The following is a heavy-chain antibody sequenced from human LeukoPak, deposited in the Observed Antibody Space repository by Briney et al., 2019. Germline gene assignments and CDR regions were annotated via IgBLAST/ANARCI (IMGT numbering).Heavy chain of an antibody. CDR1: GGSISSYY. CDR2: IHYSGKT. CDR3: ARLPWGSSGYYEYYFDY. J-gene: IGHJ4*02. Sequence: SETLSLTCTVSGGSISSYYWSWIRQSPGKGLEWIGNIHYSGKTHYNPSLKSRVTISVDTSKNQFSLKLSSVAAADTAVYYCARLPWGSSGYYEYYFDYWGQGTLVAVSS. D-gene: IGHD3-22*01. V-gene: IGHV4-59*08.